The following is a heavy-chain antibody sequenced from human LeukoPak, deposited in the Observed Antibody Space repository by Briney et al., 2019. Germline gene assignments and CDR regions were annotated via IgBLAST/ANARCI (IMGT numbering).Heavy chain of an antibody. CDR1: GTSVNSGSYY. CDR2: IYFGGRT. D-gene: IGHD2-15*01. J-gene: IGHJ6*02. CDR3: ARNQAATSRYYYGLDV. V-gene: IGHV4-61*01. Sequence: PSETLSLTCTVSGTSVNSGSYYWSWIRQPRGKGLEWIGYIYFGGRTDYNPSLKSRVSISVDTSNNQLSLKLDSVTAADTAVYYCARNQAATSRYYYGLDVWGQGTTVTVSS.